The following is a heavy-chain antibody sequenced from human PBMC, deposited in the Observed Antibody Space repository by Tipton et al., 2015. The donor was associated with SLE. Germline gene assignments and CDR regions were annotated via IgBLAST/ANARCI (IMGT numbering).Heavy chain of an antibody. Sequence: TLSLTCTVSGGSISSSSYYWGWIRQPPGKGLEWIGSIYYSGSTYYNPSLKSRVTISVDTSKNQFSLKLSSVTAADTAVYYCARDQAGYYDSSGYHLGALDIGGQGTMVTVSS. J-gene: IGHJ3*02. V-gene: IGHV4-39*07. CDR3: ARDQAGYYDSSGYHLGALDI. D-gene: IGHD3-22*01. CDR1: GGSISSSSYY. CDR2: IYYSGST.